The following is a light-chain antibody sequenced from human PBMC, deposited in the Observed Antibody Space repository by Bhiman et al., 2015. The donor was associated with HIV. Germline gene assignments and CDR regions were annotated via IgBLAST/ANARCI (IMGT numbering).Light chain of an antibody. Sequence: GSVAPGQTASITCSGDKLGDKYACWYQQKPGQSPVLVIYQDSKRPSGIPERFSGSNSGNTATLTISGTQAMDEADYYCQAWDSSTGGYVFGTGTKVTVL. CDR2: QDS. CDR1: KLGDKY. J-gene: IGLJ1*01. V-gene: IGLV3-1*01. CDR3: QAWDSSTGGYV.